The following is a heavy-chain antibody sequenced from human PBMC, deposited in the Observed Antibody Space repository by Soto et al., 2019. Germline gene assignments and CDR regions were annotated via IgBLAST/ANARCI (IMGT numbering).Heavy chain of an antibody. D-gene: IGHD3-22*01. Sequence: PGGSLRLSCAASGFTFSSYAMSWVRQAPGKGLEWVSVISGSGGSTYFADFVKGRFTISRDNFKNTLYLQMNSLRAEDTAVYYCAKVRDSSGFDAFDMWGQGTMVTV. V-gene: IGHV3-23*01. CDR1: GFTFSSYA. CDR3: AKVRDSSGFDAFDM. J-gene: IGHJ3*02. CDR2: ISGSGGST.